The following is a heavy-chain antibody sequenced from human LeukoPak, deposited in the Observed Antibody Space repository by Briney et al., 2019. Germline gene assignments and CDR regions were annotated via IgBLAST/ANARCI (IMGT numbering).Heavy chain of an antibody. Sequence: SETLSLTCAVYGGSFSGYYWSWIRQPPGKGLERIGEINHSGSTNYNPSLKSRVTISVDTSKNQFSLKLSSVTAADTAVYYCARGGMSVSWFDPWGQGTLVTVSS. J-gene: IGHJ5*02. D-gene: IGHD3-3*01. CDR1: GGSFSGYY. CDR3: ARGGMSVSWFDP. CDR2: INHSGST. V-gene: IGHV4-34*01.